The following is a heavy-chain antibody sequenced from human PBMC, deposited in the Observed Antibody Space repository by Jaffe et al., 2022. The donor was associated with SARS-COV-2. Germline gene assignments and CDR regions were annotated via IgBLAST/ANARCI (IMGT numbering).Heavy chain of an antibody. D-gene: IGHD5-18*01. J-gene: IGHJ4*02. CDR2: IYYSGST. CDR3: ASLNTAMEFDY. Sequence: QVQLQESGPGLVKPSETLSLTCTVSGGSISSYYWSWIRQPPGKGLEWIGYIYYSGSTNYNPSLKSRVTISVDTSKNQFSLKLSSVTAADTAVYYCASLNTAMEFDYWGQGTLVTVSS. CDR1: GGSISSYY. V-gene: IGHV4-59*01.